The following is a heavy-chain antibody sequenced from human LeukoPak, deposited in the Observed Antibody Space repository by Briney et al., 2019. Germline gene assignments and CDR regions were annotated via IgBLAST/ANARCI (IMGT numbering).Heavy chain of an antibody. CDR1: GGSISSGGYY. J-gene: IGHJ6*02. V-gene: IGHV4-31*03. CDR2: IYYSGST. Sequence: PSETLSLTCTVSGGSISSGGYYWSWIRQHPGKGLEWIGYIYYSGSTYYNPSLKSRVTISVDTSKNQFSLKLSSVTAADTAVYYCAREQDYDFWSGYYSYYYYGMDVWGQGTTVTVSS. D-gene: IGHD3-3*01. CDR3: AREQDYDFWSGYYSYYYYGMDV.